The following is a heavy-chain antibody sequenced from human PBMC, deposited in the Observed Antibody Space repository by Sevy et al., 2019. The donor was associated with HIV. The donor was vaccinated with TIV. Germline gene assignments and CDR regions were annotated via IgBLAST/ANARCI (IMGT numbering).Heavy chain of an antibody. CDR2: ISGRGGRK. CDR3: SKDHAYCSSTSCHSDY. D-gene: IGHD2-2*01. J-gene: IGHJ4*02. CDR1: GFTFISYA. Sequence: GGSLRLSCAASGFTFISYAMSWVRQAPGKGLEWVSAISGRGGRKYYADSVKGRFTISRDNSKNTLYLQMNSLRAEDTAVDHYSKDHAYCSSTSCHSDYWGQGTLVTVSS. V-gene: IGHV3-23*01.